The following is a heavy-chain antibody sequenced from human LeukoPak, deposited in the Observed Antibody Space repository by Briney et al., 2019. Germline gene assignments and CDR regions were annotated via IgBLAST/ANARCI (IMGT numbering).Heavy chain of an antibody. CDR1: GGSISSYY. V-gene: IGHV4-4*07. D-gene: IGHD4-17*01. Sequence: SETLSLTCTVSGGSISSYYWSWVRQTAGKGLEWIGRIYTSGSTKYNPSLKSRVTMSVDTSKHQFSLKLSSVTAADTAVYYCARGALRVNDAFDIWGQGTMVTVSS. CDR3: ARGALRVNDAFDI. CDR2: IYTSGST. J-gene: IGHJ3*02.